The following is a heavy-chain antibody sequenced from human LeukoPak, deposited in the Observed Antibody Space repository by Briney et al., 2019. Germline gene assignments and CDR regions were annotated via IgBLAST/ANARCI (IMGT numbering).Heavy chain of an antibody. CDR1: EFTVSSNY. V-gene: IGHV3-53*01. D-gene: IGHD3-16*01. Sequence: GGSLRLSCAASEFTVSSNYMSWVRQAPGKGLEWVSVIYSGGSTYYADSVKGRFTISRDNSKNTLYLQMNSLRAEDTAVYYCARARGGIRFDYWGQGTLVTVSS. CDR3: ARARGGIRFDY. CDR2: IYSGGST. J-gene: IGHJ4*02.